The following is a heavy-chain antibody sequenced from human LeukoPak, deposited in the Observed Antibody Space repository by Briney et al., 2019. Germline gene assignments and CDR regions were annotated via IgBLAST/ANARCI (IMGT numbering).Heavy chain of an antibody. CDR3: ARDQGPSYGYRD. D-gene: IGHD5-18*01. CDR2: INPNSGDT. CDR1: GYTFTGYY. V-gene: IGHV1-2*02. Sequence: ASVKASCKASGYTFTGYYIHWVRQAPGQGLEWMGWINPNSGDTNYAQKFQGRVTMTRDTSISTAYMELSRLTSDDTAVYYCARDQGPSYGYRDWGQGTLVTVSS. J-gene: IGHJ4*02.